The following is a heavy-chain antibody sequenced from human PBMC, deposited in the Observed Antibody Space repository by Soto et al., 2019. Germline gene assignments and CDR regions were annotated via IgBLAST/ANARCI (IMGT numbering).Heavy chain of an antibody. CDR2: IKQDGSEK. Sequence: PGGSLRLSCAASGFTFTTYWMTWVRQAPGKGLEWVASIKQDGSEKYYVDSAKGRFSISRDNAKSSLHLQMNSLRAEDTALYYCARDGWYRSGYFDYWGQGTLVTVSS. D-gene: IGHD6-19*01. V-gene: IGHV3-7*01. CDR3: ARDGWYRSGYFDY. CDR1: GFTFTTYW. J-gene: IGHJ4*02.